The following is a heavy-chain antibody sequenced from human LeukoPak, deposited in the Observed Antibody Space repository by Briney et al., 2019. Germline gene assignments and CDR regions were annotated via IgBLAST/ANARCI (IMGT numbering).Heavy chain of an antibody. D-gene: IGHD3-9*01. Sequence: ASVKVSCKASGYTFTSYYMHWVRQAPGQGLEWMGIINPSGGSTSYAQKLQGRVTMTRDTSTSTVYMELSSLRSEDTAVYYCARGYDILTGYSSFDYWGQGTLVTVSS. V-gene: IGHV1-46*01. CDR1: GYTFTSYY. CDR3: ARGYDILTGYSSFDY. J-gene: IGHJ4*02. CDR2: INPSGGST.